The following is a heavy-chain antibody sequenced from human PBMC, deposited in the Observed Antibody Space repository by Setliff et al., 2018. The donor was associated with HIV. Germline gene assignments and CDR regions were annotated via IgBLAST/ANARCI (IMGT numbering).Heavy chain of an antibody. V-gene: IGHV1-69*04. J-gene: IGHJ4*02. D-gene: IGHD1-20*01. Sequence: ASVKVSCKTSGGTFSSYDFTWVRQAPGQGLEWMGRIVPILGITNYAQGFQGRVTIIADKSTSTAYMELNSLTSEDTAMYYCATPYITGSLAGHFDNWGQETLVTVSS. CDR3: ATPYITGSLAGHFDN. CDR2: IVPILGIT. CDR1: GGTFSSYD.